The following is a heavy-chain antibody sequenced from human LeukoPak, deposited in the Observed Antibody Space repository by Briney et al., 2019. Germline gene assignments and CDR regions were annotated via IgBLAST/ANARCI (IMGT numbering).Heavy chain of an antibody. CDR3: ARRRGSGSYYYFDY. CDR1: GGSISSYY. D-gene: IGHD3-10*01. Sequence: SETLSLTCTVSGGSISSYYWSWIRQPPGKGLEWIGYIYTSGSTNYNPSLKSRVTISVDTSKNQFSLRLSSVTAADTAVYYCARRRGSGSYYYFDYWGQGTLVTVSS. J-gene: IGHJ4*02. V-gene: IGHV4-4*09. CDR2: IYTSGST.